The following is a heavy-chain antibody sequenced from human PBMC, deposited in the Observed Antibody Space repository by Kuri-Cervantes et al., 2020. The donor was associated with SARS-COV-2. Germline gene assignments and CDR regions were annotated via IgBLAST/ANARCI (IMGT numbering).Heavy chain of an antibody. CDR1: GFTFSSYG. V-gene: IGHV3-30*02. D-gene: IGHD3-3*01. CDR3: AKDGGDYDFWSGYYTSGDYDAFDI. Sequence: GESLKISCAASGFTFSSYGMHWVRQAPGRGLEWVAFIRYDGSNKYYADSVKGRLTISRDNSKNTLYLQMNSLRAEDTAVYYCAKDGGDYDFWSGYYTSGDYDAFDIWGQGTMVTVSS. CDR2: IRYDGSNK. J-gene: IGHJ3*02.